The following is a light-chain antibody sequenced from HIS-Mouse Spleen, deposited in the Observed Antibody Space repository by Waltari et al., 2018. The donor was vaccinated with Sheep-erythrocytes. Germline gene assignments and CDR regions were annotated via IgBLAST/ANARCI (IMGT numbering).Light chain of an antibody. CDR3: CSYAGSSTPWV. CDR1: SSDGGRYNL. Sequence: QSALTQPASVSGSPGQSITISCTGTSSDGGRYNLVSWYQQHPGKAPKLMIYEVSKRPSGVSNRFSGYKSGNTASLTISGLQAEDEADYYCCSYAGSSTPWVFGGGTKLTVL. V-gene: IGLV2-23*02. J-gene: IGLJ3*02. CDR2: EVS.